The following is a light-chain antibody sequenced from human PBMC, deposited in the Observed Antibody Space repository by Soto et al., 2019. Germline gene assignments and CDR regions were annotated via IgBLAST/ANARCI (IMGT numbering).Light chain of an antibody. CDR2: DAS. CDR3: QQYGSSPRT. Sequence: EIVLTQSPGTLSSSPGERATLSCRASQSVSSSYLAWYQQKPGQAPRLLIYDASSRATGIPDRFSGSGSGTDFTLTISRLEPEDFAVFYCQQYGSSPRTFGQGTKLEIK. J-gene: IGKJ2*01. CDR1: QSVSSSY. V-gene: IGKV3-20*01.